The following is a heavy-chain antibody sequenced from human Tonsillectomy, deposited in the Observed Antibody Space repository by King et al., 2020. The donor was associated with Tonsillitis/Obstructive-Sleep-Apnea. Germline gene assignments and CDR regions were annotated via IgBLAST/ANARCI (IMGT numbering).Heavy chain of an antibody. V-gene: IGHV3-43*01. Sequence: VQLVESGGVVVQPGGSLRLSCAASGFTFDDYTMHWVRQVPGKGLEWVSLISRDGGSTNYADSVKGRLTISRDNSKNSLYLQMNSLRTEDTALYYCVRAGTTIDYYYGMDVWGQGTMVTVSS. D-gene: IGHD1-1*01. CDR2: ISRDGGST. CDR1: GFTFDDYT. CDR3: VRAGTTIDYYYGMDV. J-gene: IGHJ6*02.